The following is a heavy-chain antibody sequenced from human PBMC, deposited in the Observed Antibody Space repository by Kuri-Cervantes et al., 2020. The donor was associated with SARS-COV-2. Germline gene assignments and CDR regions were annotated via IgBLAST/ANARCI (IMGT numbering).Heavy chain of an antibody. Sequence: GGSLRLSCGASGFTLSSHWMSWVRQAPGKGLEWVANIKQDGSEKYYVDSVKGRFTISRDNAKNSLYLQMNSLRAEDTAVYYCAREDWLHLHDAFDIWGQGTMVTVSS. CDR1: GFTLSSHW. D-gene: IGHD5-24*01. J-gene: IGHJ3*02. CDR2: IKQDGSEK. CDR3: AREDWLHLHDAFDI. V-gene: IGHV3-7*04.